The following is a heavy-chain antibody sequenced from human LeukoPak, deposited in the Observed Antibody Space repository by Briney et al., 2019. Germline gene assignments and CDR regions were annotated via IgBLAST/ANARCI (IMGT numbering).Heavy chain of an antibody. D-gene: IGHD2-21*02. Sequence: SQTLSLTCAISEDSVSSNSAAWNWIRQSPSRGLEWLGRTYYRSKWYSDYAVSVKSRVTINADTSKNQFSLQLNSVTPEDTAVYYCARAGGDSWYFDYWGQGTLVTVSS. CDR3: ARAGGDSWYFDY. J-gene: IGHJ4*02. V-gene: IGHV6-1*01. CDR2: TYYRSKWYS. CDR1: EDSVSSNSAA.